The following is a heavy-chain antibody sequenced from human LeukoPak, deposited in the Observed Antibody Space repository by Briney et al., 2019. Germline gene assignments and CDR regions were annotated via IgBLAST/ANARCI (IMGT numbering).Heavy chain of an antibody. Sequence: PGGSLRLSCAASGFTFSTYAMSWVRQAPGAGLDWVSSITDSGGSTYYADSVKGRFTISRDNSKNTLYLQMNSLRAEDTAVYYRTTSGNYFGDYWGQGTPVTVSS. D-gene: IGHD1-26*01. J-gene: IGHJ4*02. CDR2: ITDSGGST. V-gene: IGHV3-23*01. CDR3: TTSGNYFGDY. CDR1: GFTFSTYA.